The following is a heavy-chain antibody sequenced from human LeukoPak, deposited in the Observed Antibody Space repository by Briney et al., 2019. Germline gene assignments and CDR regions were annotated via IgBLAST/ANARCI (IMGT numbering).Heavy chain of an antibody. CDR3: ARLSPKSVAGLLSV. CDR2: ISSSSSTI. CDR1: GLTFSSYS. V-gene: IGHV3-48*04. Sequence: GGSLRLSCAASGLTFSSYSMNWARQAPGKGLEWVSYISSSSSTIYYADSVKGRFTISRDNAKNSLYLQMNSLRAEDTAVYYCARLSPKSVAGLLSVWGQGTTVTVSS. J-gene: IGHJ6*02. D-gene: IGHD6-19*01.